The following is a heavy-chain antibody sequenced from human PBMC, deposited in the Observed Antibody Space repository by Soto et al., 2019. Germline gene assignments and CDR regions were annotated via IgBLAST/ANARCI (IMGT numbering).Heavy chain of an antibody. CDR1: GYTFTSYY. Sequence: QVQLVQSGAEVKKPGASVKVSCKASGYTFTSYYMHWVRQAPGQGLEWMGIINPSGGSTSYAQKFQGRVTMTRDTSPSTVYMELSSLRSEDTAVYYCARAALHVPAAPWWFDPWGQGTLVTVSS. D-gene: IGHD2-2*01. CDR3: ARAALHVPAAPWWFDP. J-gene: IGHJ5*02. CDR2: INPSGGST. V-gene: IGHV1-46*01.